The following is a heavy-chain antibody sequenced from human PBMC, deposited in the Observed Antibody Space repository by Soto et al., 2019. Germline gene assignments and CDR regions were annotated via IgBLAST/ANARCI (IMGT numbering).Heavy chain of an antibody. J-gene: IGHJ4*02. CDR1: GDSLDSGDSY. D-gene: IGHD4-17*01. Sequence: PSETLSLTCTVSGDSLDSGDSYWSWIRQPPGKGLEWIGYIYHYGSAPYNPSLKSRLIISVDTSKNQFSLKVSSVTGADTAVYYCARGVYADYSYYFEYWGQGALVTVSS. CDR2: IYHYGSA. V-gene: IGHV4-30-4*01. CDR3: ARGVYADYSYYFEY.